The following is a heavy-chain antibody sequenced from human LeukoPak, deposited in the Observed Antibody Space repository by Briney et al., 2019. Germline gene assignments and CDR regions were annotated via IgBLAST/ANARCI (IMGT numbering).Heavy chain of an antibody. CDR1: GGSISSSSYY. CDR3: ARDQLLWFGELFGRPGWFDP. J-gene: IGHJ5*02. Sequence: PSETLSLTCTVSGGSISSSSYYWGWIRQPPGKGLEWIGSIYYSGSTYYNPSLRSRVTISVDTSKNQFSLKLSSVTAADTAVYYCARDQLLWFGELFGRPGWFDPWGQGTLVTVSS. V-gene: IGHV4-39*07. D-gene: IGHD3-10*01. CDR2: IYYSGST.